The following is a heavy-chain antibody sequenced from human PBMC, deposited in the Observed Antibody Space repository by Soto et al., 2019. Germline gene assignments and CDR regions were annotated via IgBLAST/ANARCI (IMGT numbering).Heavy chain of an antibody. CDR2: VSIGGST. V-gene: IGHV3-23*01. CDR3: AKRRGAGGHFDY. J-gene: IGHJ4*02. Sequence: TGGSLRLSCAASGFTLSSYAMGWVRQGPGKGLEWVAVVSIGGSTHYADSVRGRFTISRDNSKNTLSLQMNSLTAEDTAVYFCAKRRGAGGHFDYWGQGALVTVSS. D-gene: IGHD2-15*01. CDR1: GFTLSSYA.